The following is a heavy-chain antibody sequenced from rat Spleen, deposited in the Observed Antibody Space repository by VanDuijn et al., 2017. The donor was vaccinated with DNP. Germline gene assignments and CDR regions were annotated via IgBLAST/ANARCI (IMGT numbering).Heavy chain of an antibody. V-gene: IGHV5S10*01. J-gene: IGHJ4*01. D-gene: IGHD1-11*01. Sequence: EVKLVESGGGLVQPGRSLKLSCAVSGITFSDHNMAWVRQAPKTSLEWVATITSGGSNTYYPDSVKGRFTISRDNAKSTLYLQMDSLRSEDTATYYCATGEDYVYVMDAWGQGASVTVSS. CDR3: ATGEDYVYVMDA. CDR1: GITFSDHN. CDR2: ITSGGSNT.